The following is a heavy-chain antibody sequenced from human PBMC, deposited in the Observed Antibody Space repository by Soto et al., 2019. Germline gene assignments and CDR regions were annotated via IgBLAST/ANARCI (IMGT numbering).Heavy chain of an antibody. J-gene: IGHJ4*02. CDR2: ISSSGSGI. V-gene: IGHV3-11*01. CDR3: ARGLFTSAIDY. Sequence: GGSLRLSCAASGFTCSDYYMTWIRQAPGKGLEWVSYISSSGSGIYYADSVKGRFTISRDNAKNSLYLQMNSLRAEDTAVYYCARGLFTSAIDYWGQGTMVTASS. D-gene: IGHD3-16*01. CDR1: GFTCSDYY.